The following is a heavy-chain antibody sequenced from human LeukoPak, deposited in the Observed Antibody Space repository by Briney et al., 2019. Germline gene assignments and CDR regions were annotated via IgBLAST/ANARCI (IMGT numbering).Heavy chain of an antibody. CDR3: ARVPRDIVVVPAARVFWFDP. CDR1: GYTFTGYY. J-gene: IGHJ5*02. CDR2: INPNSGGT. V-gene: IGHV1-2*02. D-gene: IGHD2-2*01. Sequence: GASVKVSCKASGYTFTGYYMHWVRQAPGQGLEWMGWINPNSGGTNYAQKFQGRVTMTRDTSISTAYMELSRLRSDDTAVYYCARVPRDIVVVPAARVFWFDPWGQGTLVTVSS.